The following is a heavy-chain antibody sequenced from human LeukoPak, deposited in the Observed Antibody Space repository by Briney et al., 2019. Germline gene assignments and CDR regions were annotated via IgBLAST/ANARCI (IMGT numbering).Heavy chain of an antibody. V-gene: IGHV3-74*01. CDR3: VRDGDDFNFDY. D-gene: IGHD5-24*01. J-gene: IGHJ4*02. Sequence: GSLRLSCAASGFTFSSHWMHWVRQAPGKGLVWVSRVKGDGTFTNYGDSVYGRFTISRDNAKNTLYLHMHSLRAEDTAVYYCVRDGDDFNFDYWGQGNLVTVSS. CDR1: GFTFSSHW. CDR2: VKGDGTFT.